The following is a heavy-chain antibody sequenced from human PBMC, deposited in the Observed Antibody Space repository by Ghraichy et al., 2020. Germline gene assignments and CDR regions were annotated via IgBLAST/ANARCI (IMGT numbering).Heavy chain of an antibody. D-gene: IGHD6-13*01. CDR2: IKRSGGEK. J-gene: IGHJ4*02. Sequence: GGSLRLSCEASGFTFSSYWMNWVRQAPGKGLEWVADIKRSGGEKYYVDSVNGRFTISRDNAKNSLYLQMNSLRAEDTAVYYCAREKQPGGAAGGTGYWGQGTLVTVSP. CDR1: GFTFSSYW. CDR3: AREKQPGGAAGGTGY. V-gene: IGHV3-7*01.